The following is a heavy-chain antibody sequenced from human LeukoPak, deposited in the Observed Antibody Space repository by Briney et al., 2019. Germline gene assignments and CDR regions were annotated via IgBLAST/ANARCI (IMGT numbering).Heavy chain of an antibody. Sequence: GGSLRLSCAASGFTFSSSVMIWVRQAPGKGLEWVSGISANGGSTYYADSVKGRFTISRDTSKNTLYLQMNRLRDEDTAVYYCAKEKLWLRLWGQGTLVTVSS. J-gene: IGHJ4*02. CDR2: ISANGGST. CDR1: GFTFSSSV. D-gene: IGHD5-18*01. CDR3: AKEKLWLRL. V-gene: IGHV3-23*01.